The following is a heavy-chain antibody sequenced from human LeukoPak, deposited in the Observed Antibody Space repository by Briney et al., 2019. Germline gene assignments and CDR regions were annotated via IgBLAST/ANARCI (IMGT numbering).Heavy chain of an antibody. V-gene: IGHV3-21*01. CDR3: ARAVSSGRFDY. CDR1: GFTFSSYS. CDR2: ISSSSSYI. J-gene: IGHJ4*02. D-gene: IGHD5/OR15-5a*01. Sequence: GGSLRLSCAASGFTFSSYSMNWVRQAPGKGLEWVSSISSSSSYIYYADSVKGRFTISRDNAKNSLYLQMNSLRAEDTAVYYCARAVSSGRFDYWAREPWSPSPQ.